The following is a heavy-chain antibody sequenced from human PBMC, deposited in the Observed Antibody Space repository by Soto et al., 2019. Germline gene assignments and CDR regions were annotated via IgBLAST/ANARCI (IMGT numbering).Heavy chain of an antibody. D-gene: IGHD4-4*01. CDR3: AMSTGHYYYGMDV. CDR2: INWNGGST. CDR1: GLTFDDYG. V-gene: IGHV3-20*04. J-gene: IGHJ6*02. Sequence: GGSLRLSCAASGLTFDDYGMSWVRQAPGKGLEWVSGINWNGGSTGYADSVKGRFTISRDNAKNSLYLQMNSLRAEDTALYYCAMSTGHYYYGMDVWGQGTTVTVSS.